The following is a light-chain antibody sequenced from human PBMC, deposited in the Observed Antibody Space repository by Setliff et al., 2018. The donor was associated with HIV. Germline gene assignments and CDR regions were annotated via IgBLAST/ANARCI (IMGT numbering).Light chain of an antibody. J-gene: IGLJ1*01. CDR1: SSNIGAGYD. V-gene: IGLV1-40*01. Sequence: QSVLTQPPSVSGAPGQRVTISCTGSSSNIGAGYDVHWYQQLPGTAPKLLIYGNNNRPSGVPDRFSGSKSGTSASLAITGLQSEDEADYYCQSYDSGLSGYVFGTGTKGTVL. CDR2: GNN. CDR3: QSYDSGLSGYV.